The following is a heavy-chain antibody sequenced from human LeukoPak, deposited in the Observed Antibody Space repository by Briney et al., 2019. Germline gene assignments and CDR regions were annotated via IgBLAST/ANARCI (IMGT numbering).Heavy chain of an antibody. CDR1: GLTFSSYG. J-gene: IGHJ6*03. CDR2: IRYDGTDK. Sequence: GGSLRLSCAASGLTFSSYGLHWVRQAPGKGLEWVTFIRYDGTDKYYADSVKGRFTISRDDSKNTLYLQMNSLRPEDTAVYYCAKGVYYCSSSTCPQYYYYMDVWGKGTTVTVSS. V-gene: IGHV3-30*02. D-gene: IGHD2-2*01. CDR3: AKGVYYCSSSTCPQYYYYMDV.